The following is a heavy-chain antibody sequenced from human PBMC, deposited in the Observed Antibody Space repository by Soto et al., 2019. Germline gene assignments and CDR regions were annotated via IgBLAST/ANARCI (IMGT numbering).Heavy chain of an antibody. CDR1: GFTFSSYA. CDR3: AKAPGSSTRILPNYYYYMDV. V-gene: IGHV3-23*01. J-gene: IGHJ6*03. D-gene: IGHD2-2*01. CDR2: ISGSGGST. Sequence: GGSLRLSCAASGFTFSSYAMSWVRQAPGKGLEWVSAISGSGGSTYYAESVKGRFSISRDNSKNTLYLQMNSLRAEDTAVYYCAKAPGSSTRILPNYYYYMDVWGKGTTVTVSS.